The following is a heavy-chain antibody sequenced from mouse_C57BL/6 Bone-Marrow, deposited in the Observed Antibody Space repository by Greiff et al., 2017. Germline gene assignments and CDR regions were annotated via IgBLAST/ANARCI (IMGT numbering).Heavy chain of an antibody. Sequence: VQLQQPGAELVKPGASVKLSCKASGYTFTSYWMQWVKQRPGQGLEWIGEIAPSDSYTNYNQKFKGKATLTVDTSSSTAYMQLSRLTSEDSAVYYCARDYYYGSSYEYWGQGTTLTVAS. CDR1: GYTFTSYW. CDR2: IAPSDSYT. CDR3: ARDYYYGSSYEY. J-gene: IGHJ2*01. V-gene: IGHV1-50*01. D-gene: IGHD1-1*01.